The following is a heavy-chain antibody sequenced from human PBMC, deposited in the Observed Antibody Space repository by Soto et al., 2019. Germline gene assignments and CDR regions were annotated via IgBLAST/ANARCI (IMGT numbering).Heavy chain of an antibody. CDR2: ISSSSSTI. Sequence: EVQLVESGGGLVQPGGSLRLSCAASGFTFSSYSMNWVRQAPGKGLEWVSYISSSSSTIYYADSVKGRFTISRDNAKNSLYLQMNSLRDEDTAVYYCARDPRWIVGANALDYWGQGTLVTVSS. J-gene: IGHJ4*02. V-gene: IGHV3-48*02. D-gene: IGHD1-26*01. CDR3: ARDPRWIVGANALDY. CDR1: GFTFSSYS.